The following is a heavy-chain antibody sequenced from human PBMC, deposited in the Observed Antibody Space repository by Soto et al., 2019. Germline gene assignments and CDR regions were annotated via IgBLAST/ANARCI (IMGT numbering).Heavy chain of an antibody. CDR3: ARGVTDDHVSGDWFDP. D-gene: IGHD5-18*01. CDR2: INPNNGGT. Sequence: ASVKVSCKASGYTFTAYYIHWVRQAPGQGLEWMGWINPNNGGTTYAQKFQGGVTMTRDTSISTAYMELKRLTSDDTAVYYCARGVTDDHVSGDWFDPWGQGTLVTVSS. CDR1: GYTFTAYY. J-gene: IGHJ5*02. V-gene: IGHV1-2*02.